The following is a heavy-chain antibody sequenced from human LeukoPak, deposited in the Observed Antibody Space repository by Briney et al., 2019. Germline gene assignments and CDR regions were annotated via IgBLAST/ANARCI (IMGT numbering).Heavy chain of an antibody. Sequence: PGGSLRLSCVASGFTFSSYEMNWVRQAPGKGLEWLSYIGSSDSTTHYADSVKGRFTISRDNSKNTLYLQMNSLRAEDTAVYYCAKDLSGYGYLGADGSNDYWGQGTLVTVSS. V-gene: IGHV3-48*03. CDR3: AKDLSGYGYLGADGSNDY. CDR1: GFTFSSYE. CDR2: IGSSDSTT. D-gene: IGHD5-18*01. J-gene: IGHJ4*02.